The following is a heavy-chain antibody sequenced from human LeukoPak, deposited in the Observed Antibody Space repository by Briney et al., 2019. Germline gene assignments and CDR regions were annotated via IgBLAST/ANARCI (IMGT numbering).Heavy chain of an antibody. CDR2: ISPDGGGT. V-gene: IGHV3-23*01. CDR3: AKDLQYPVDC. CDR1: GFTFSDYG. Sequence: GGSLRLSCAASGFTFSDYGMAWVRQAPGKGLEWVSTISPDGGGTHYADSVTGRFAVSRDNSKNTVHLQMIDLRAEDTALYYCAKDLQYPVDCWGQGTLVTVSS. J-gene: IGHJ4*02. D-gene: IGHD4-11*01.